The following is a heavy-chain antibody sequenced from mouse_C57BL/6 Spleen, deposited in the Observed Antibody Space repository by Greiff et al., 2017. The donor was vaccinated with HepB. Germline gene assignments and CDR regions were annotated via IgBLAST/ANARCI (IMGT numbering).Heavy chain of an antibody. D-gene: IGHD3-2*02. CDR2: IRSKSNNYAT. J-gene: IGHJ4*01. CDR1: GFSFNTYA. V-gene: IGHV10-1*01. Sequence: GGGLVQPTGSLKLSCAASGFSFNTYAMNWVRQAPGKGLEWVARIRSKSNNYATYYADSVKDRFTISRDDSESMLYLQMNNLKTEDTAMYYCVRQAQATRAMDYWGQGTSVTVSS. CDR3: VRQAQATRAMDY.